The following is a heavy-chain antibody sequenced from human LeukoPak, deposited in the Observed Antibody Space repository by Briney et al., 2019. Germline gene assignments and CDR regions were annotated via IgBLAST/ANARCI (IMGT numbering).Heavy chain of an antibody. V-gene: IGHV1-18*01. CDR2: ISAYNGNT. J-gene: IGHJ4*02. Sequence: ASVKVSCKASGYTFTSYGISWVRQALGQGLEWMGWISAYNGNTNYAQKLQGRVTMTTDTSTSTAYMELRSLRSDDTAVYYCASQVGGYSYGYFDYWGQGTLVTVSS. CDR3: ASQVGGYSYGYFDY. D-gene: IGHD5-18*01. CDR1: GYTFTSYG.